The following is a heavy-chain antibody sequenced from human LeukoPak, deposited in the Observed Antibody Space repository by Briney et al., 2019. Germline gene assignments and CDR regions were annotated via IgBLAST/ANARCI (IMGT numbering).Heavy chain of an antibody. V-gene: IGHV4-61*02. J-gene: IGHJ3*02. CDR2: IYTSGST. Sequence: SETPSLTCTVSGGSISSGSYYWSWIRQPAGKGLEWIGRIYTSGSTNYNPSLKSRVTISVDTSKNQFSLKLSSVTAADTAVYYCASQQWLVEGIAFDIWGQGTMVTVSS. CDR3: ASQQWLVEGIAFDI. D-gene: IGHD6-19*01. CDR1: GGSISSGSYY.